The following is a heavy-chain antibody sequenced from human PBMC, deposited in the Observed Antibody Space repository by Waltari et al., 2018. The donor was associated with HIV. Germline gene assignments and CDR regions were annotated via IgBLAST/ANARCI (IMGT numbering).Heavy chain of an antibody. CDR1: GGSISSGDYY. J-gene: IGHJ6*02. D-gene: IGHD2-2*01. CDR2: IYYSGST. V-gene: IGHV4-30-4*01. Sequence: QVQLQESGPGLVKPSQTLSLTCTVSGGSISSGDYYWSWIRQTPGKGLEWIGYIYYSGSTYYHPSLKSRLTISVDTSKNQFSLKLSSVTAADTAVYYCARHIVVVPAAMRGYYYGMDVWGQGTTVTVSS. CDR3: ARHIVVVPAAMRGYYYGMDV.